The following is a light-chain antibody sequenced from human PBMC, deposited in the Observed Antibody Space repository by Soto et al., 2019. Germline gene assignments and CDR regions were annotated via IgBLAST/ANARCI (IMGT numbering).Light chain of an antibody. CDR2: YAS. CDR1: QSINRW. CDR3: QQYNSWWT. J-gene: IGKJ1*01. Sequence: DIQMTQSPSTLSASVGDRVTIACRASQSINRWLAWYQQRPGKAPRLLIYYASTLESGVPSRFSGSESGTEFTLTISGLQPDDFATYYCQQYNSWWTFGQGTKVDIK. V-gene: IGKV1-5*01.